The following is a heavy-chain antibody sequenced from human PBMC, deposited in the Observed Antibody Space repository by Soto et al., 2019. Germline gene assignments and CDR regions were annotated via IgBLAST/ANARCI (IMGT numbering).Heavy chain of an antibody. CDR2: ISAHNGNT. Sequence: QVHLVQSEAEVKKPGASVKVSCKASGYTFTSYGITWVRQAPGQGLEWMGWISAHNGNTYYAQKLQGRVIVTRDTSTSTAYTELRSLISDDTAVYYCARGRFGDYWGQGALVTVSS. V-gene: IGHV1-18*01. J-gene: IGHJ4*02. CDR3: ARGRFGDY. D-gene: IGHD3-10*01. CDR1: GYTFTSYG.